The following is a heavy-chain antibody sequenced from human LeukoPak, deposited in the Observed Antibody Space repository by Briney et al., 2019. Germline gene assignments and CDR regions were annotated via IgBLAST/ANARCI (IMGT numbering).Heavy chain of an antibody. V-gene: IGHV3-48*02. Sequence: GGSLRLSCAASGFTFSSYGMHWVRQAPGKGLEWVSYISTSSSIIYYADSVTGRFTISRDNAKNSLYLQMNSLRDEDTAVYYCARSGLGGLDWGQGTLVTVSS. CDR1: GFTFSSYG. J-gene: IGHJ4*02. D-gene: IGHD3-16*01. CDR2: ISTSSSII. CDR3: ARSGLGGLD.